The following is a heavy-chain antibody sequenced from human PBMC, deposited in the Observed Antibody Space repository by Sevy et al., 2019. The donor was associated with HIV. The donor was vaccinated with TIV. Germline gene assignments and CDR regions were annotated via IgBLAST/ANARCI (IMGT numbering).Heavy chain of an antibody. D-gene: IGHD1-26*01. CDR1: GGTFSSYA. V-gene: IGHV1-69*13. J-gene: IGHJ6*02. CDR3: ARPSIVGATTYGRYYYYGMDV. CDR2: IIPIFGTA. Sequence: ASVKVSCKASGGTFSSYAISWVRQAPGQGLEWMGGIIPIFGTANYAQKFQGRVTITADESTNTAYMELSSLRSEDTAVYYCARPSIVGATTYGRYYYYGMDVWGQGTTVTVSS.